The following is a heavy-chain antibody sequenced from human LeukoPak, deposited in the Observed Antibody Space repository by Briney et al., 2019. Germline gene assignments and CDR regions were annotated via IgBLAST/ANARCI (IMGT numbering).Heavy chain of an antibody. J-gene: IGHJ4*02. V-gene: IGHV3-11*03. CDR3: ALSSGSGSLGY. CDR1: GVTFSDYH. D-gene: IGHD3-10*01. Sequence: NAGGSLRLSCAASGVTFSDYHMSWIRQAPGKGLGWVSYITTSTNYTNYPDSVKGRFTISRDNAKGSLYLQMNSLRGEDTAVYYCALSSGSGSLGYWGQGTLVTVSS. CDR2: ITTSTNYT.